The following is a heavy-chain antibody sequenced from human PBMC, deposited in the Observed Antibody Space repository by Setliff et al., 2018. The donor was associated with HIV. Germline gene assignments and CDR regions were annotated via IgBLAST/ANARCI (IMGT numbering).Heavy chain of an antibody. V-gene: IGHV4-59*11. CDR2: IHYSGSS. D-gene: IGHD6-19*01. Sequence: SETLSLTCTVSGGSITGHYWSWIRQPPGKGLEWIGYIHYSGSSNYNPSLQSRVSISVDTSKKQVSLKLNSVTAADTAVYYCAAANEVFLYSSGRAFDIWGLGTMVT. CDR3: AAANEVFLYSSGRAFDI. CDR1: GGSITGHY. J-gene: IGHJ3*02.